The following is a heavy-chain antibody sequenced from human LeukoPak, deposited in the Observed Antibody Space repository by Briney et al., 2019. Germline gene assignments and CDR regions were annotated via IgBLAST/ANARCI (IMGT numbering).Heavy chain of an antibody. D-gene: IGHD5-18*01. CDR1: GFTFSSYA. Sequence: GGSLRLSCAASGFTFSSYAMHWVRQAPGKGLEWVAVISYDGSNKYYADSVKGRFTISRDNSKNTLYLQMNSLRAEDTAVYYCAKNNGYSYVQFDYWGQGTLVTVSS. V-gene: IGHV3-30-3*02. CDR2: ISYDGSNK. J-gene: IGHJ4*02. CDR3: AKNNGYSYVQFDY.